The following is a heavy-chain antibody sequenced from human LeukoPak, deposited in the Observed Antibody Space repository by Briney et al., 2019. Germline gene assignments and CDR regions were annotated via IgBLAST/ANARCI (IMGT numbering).Heavy chain of an antibody. D-gene: IGHD3-22*01. J-gene: IGHJ4*02. V-gene: IGHV1-18*01. CDR3: AIDGGYYDSSGYYGLDY. CDR2: ISAYNGNT. CDR1: GYTFTSYG. Sequence: ASVKVSCKASGYTFTSYGISWVRQAPGQGLEWMGWISAYNGNTNNAQNLQGRVTMTTDTSTSTAYMERRSLRSDDTAVYYCAIDGGYYDSSGYYGLDYWGQGTLVTVSS.